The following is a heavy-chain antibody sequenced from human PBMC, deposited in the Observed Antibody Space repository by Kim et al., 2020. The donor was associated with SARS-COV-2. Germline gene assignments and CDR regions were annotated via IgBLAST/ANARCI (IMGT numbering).Heavy chain of an antibody. Sequence: ASVKVSCKASGYIFTGYYMHWVRQAPGQGLEWMGRINPNSGDTNYAQKLQGRVTMTRDTSISTAYMELSSLRSDDTAVYYCARGHYYYDSSGYLGYDYWG. V-gene: IGHV1-2*06. CDR3: ARGHYYYDSSGYLGYDY. CDR1: GYIFTGYY. CDR2: INPNSGDT. J-gene: IGHJ4*01. D-gene: IGHD3-22*01.